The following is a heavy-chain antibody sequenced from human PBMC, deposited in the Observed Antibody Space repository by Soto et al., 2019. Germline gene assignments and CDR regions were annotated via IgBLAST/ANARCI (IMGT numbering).Heavy chain of an antibody. Sequence: PSETLSLTCTVSGGSISSYYWSWIRQPAGKGLEWIGRIYTSGSTNYNPSLKSRVTMSVDTSKNQFSLKLSSVTAADTAVYYCARAGDTSLGIRELGAFDIWGQGTKVTVSS. CDR2: IYTSGST. D-gene: IGHD2-21*01. CDR3: ARAGDTSLGIRELGAFDI. CDR1: GGSISSYY. V-gene: IGHV4-4*07. J-gene: IGHJ3*02.